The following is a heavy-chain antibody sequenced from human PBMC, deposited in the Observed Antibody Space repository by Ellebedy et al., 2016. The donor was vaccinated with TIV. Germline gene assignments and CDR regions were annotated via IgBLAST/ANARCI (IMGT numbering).Heavy chain of an antibody. D-gene: IGHD3-22*01. J-gene: IGHJ3*02. CDR3: ARDNNYYDSSGYYSRAFDI. V-gene: IGHV3-7*01. Sequence: GESLKISXAASGFTFSSYWMSWVRQAPGKGLEWVANIKQDGSEKYYVDSVKGRFTISRDNAKNSLYLQMNSLRAEDTAVYYCARDNNYYDSSGYYSRAFDIWGQGTMVTVSS. CDR2: IKQDGSEK. CDR1: GFTFSSYW.